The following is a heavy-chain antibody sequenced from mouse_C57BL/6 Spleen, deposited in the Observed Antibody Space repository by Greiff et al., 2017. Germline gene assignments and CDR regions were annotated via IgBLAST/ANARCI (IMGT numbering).Heavy chain of an antibody. Sequence: EVKLVESGGGLVKPGGSLKLSCAASGFTFSSYAMSWVRQTPEKRLEWVATISDGGSYTYYPDNVKGRFTISRDNAKNNLYLQMSHLKSEDTAMYYCARERITTVVEGYFDVWGTGTTVTVSS. CDR2: ISDGGSYT. J-gene: IGHJ1*03. V-gene: IGHV5-4*01. CDR3: ARERITTVVEGYFDV. CDR1: GFTFSSYA. D-gene: IGHD1-1*01.